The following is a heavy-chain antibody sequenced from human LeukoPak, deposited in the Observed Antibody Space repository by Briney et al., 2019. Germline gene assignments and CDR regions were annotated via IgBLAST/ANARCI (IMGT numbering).Heavy chain of an antibody. V-gene: IGHV1-69*13. J-gene: IGHJ4*02. CDR1: GGTFSSYA. CDR2: IIPIFGTA. D-gene: IGHD5-18*01. CDR3: ARLTVDTAMVFDY. Sequence: SVKISCKASGGTFSSYAISWVRQAPGQGLEWMGGIIPIFGTANYAQKFQGRVTITADESTSTAYMELSSLRSEDTAVYYCARLTVDTAMVFDYWGQGTLVTVSS.